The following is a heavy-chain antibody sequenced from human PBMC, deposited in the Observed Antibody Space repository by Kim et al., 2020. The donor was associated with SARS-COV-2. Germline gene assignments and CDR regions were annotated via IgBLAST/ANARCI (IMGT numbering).Heavy chain of an antibody. CDR1: GGSINSFY. Sequence: SETLSLTCTVSGGSINSFYWSWIRQPPGKGLEWIGYVYYSGTTNYNPSLKSRVTISVDPSKNQFSQKLSSVSGADTAVYYCARGGWSLDYWGQGILVTVSS. CDR3: ARGGWSLDY. CDR2: VYYSGTT. J-gene: IGHJ4*02. V-gene: IGHV4-59*01. D-gene: IGHD1-26*01.